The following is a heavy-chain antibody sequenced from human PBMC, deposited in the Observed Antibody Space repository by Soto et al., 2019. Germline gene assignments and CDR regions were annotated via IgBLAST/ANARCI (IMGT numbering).Heavy chain of an antibody. D-gene: IGHD6-13*01. CDR2: IYPGDSDT. CDR1: GYSFTSYW. CDR3: ARHRRVAAAESRIYYYMDV. Sequence: GESLKISCKGSGYSFTSYWIGWVRQMPGKGLEWMGIIYPGDSDTRYSPSFQGQVTISADKSISTAYLQWSSLKASDTAMYYCARHRRVAAAESRIYYYMDVWGKGTTVTVSS. V-gene: IGHV5-51*01. J-gene: IGHJ6*03.